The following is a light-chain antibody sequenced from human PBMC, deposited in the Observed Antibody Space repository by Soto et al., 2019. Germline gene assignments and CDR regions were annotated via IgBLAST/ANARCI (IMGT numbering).Light chain of an antibody. CDR3: QQDGSSPYT. J-gene: IGKJ2*01. V-gene: IGKV3-20*01. Sequence: EIVLTQSPGTLSLSPGERATLSCRASQSVSSSYLAWYQQKPGQAPRLLIYGASSRATGIPDRFSGSGAGTDFTLTSSRLAHEDVAVYYCQQDGSSPYTFGQGTKLEIK. CDR1: QSVSSSY. CDR2: GAS.